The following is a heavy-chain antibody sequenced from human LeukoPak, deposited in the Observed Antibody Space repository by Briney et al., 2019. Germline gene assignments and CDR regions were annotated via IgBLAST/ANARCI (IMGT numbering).Heavy chain of an antibody. D-gene: IGHD3-22*01. CDR3: ARTYYYDSSAYYNPFDI. V-gene: IGHV5-51*01. Sequence: PGESLKISCKGSGYSFTSYWIGWVRQMPGKGLEWMGIIYPGDSDTRYGPSFQGQVTISVDKSINTAYLQWSSLKASDTAMYYCARTYYYDSSAYYNPFDIWGQGTMVTVSS. CDR1: GYSFTSYW. J-gene: IGHJ3*02. CDR2: IYPGDSDT.